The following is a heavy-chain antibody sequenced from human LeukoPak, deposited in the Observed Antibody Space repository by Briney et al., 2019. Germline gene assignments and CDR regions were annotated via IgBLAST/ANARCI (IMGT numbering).Heavy chain of an antibody. CDR2: IIPIFGTA. Sequence: GSSVKVSCKXSGGTFSSYAISWVRQAPGQGLEWMGRIIPIFGTANYSQKFQGRVTITTDESTSTAYMELSSLRSEDTAVYYCASVTTVTPVWYFDLWGRGTLVTVSS. D-gene: IGHD4-17*01. V-gene: IGHV1-69*05. CDR1: GGTFSSYA. J-gene: IGHJ2*01. CDR3: ASVTTVTPVWYFDL.